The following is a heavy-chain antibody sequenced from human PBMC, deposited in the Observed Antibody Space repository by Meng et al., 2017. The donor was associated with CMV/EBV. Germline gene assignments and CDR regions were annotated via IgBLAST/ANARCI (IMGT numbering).Heavy chain of an antibody. CDR3: ARGGALSTFGLDV. CDR1: GGPSSSSRYY. V-gene: IGHV4-39*07. CDR2: IYYSGST. D-gene: IGHD3-16*01. J-gene: IGHJ6*02. Sequence: SETLSLTCSVSGGPSSSSRYYWGWIRQPPGKGLEWIGSIYYSGSTYYSLSLKSRVTISVDTSKNQVSLKLSSVTASDTAVYYCARGGALSTFGLDVWGQGTTVTVSS.